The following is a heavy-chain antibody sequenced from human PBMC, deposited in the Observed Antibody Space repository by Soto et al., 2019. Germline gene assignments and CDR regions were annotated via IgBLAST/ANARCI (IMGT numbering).Heavy chain of an antibody. CDR2: ISGSGGST. CDR1: GFTFSSYA. Sequence: PGGSLRLSCAASGFTFSSYAMHWVRQAPGKGLEWVSAISGSGGSTYYADSVKGRFTISRDNSKNTLYLQMNSLRAEDTAVYYCAKVGGRETYYYYYYMDVWGKGTTVTVSS. D-gene: IGHD3-16*01. J-gene: IGHJ6*03. CDR3: AKVGGRETYYYYYYMDV. V-gene: IGHV3-23*01.